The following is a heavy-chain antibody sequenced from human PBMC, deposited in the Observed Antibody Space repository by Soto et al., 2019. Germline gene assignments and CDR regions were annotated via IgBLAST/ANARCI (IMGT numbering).Heavy chain of an antibody. CDR1: GFTFSSFW. J-gene: IGHJ4*02. CDR2: IKQDGSEK. CDR3: VRGYSDFTDYFDY. Sequence: EVQLVESGGGLVLPGGSLRLSCEASGFTFSSFWMSWVRQAPGKGLEWVAIIKQDGSEKYYVDSVKGRFTASRDNAKKSLYLQMNSLRPEDTAVYYCVRGYSDFTDYFDYWGQGTLVTVSS. D-gene: IGHD5-12*01. V-gene: IGHV3-7*03.